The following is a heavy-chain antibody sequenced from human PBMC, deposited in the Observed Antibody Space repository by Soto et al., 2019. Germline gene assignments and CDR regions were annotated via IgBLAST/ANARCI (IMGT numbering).Heavy chain of an antibody. D-gene: IGHD3-10*01. CDR1: GGRISSYS. Sequence: SETRWRTWTVSGGRISSYSWGWIRQSAGKGLAWLGRFYTTGTPDYNPSLKSRLSMSTDTSKNQLSLRLTSVTAADTGVYYCARAGNQYGVDVWGQGTTVTVS. V-gene: IGHV4-4*07. CDR3: ARAGNQYGVDV. J-gene: IGHJ6*02. CDR2: FYTTGTP.